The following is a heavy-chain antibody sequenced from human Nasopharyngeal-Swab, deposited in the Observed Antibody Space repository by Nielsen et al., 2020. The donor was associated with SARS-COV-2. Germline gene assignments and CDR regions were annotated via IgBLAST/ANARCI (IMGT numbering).Heavy chain of an antibody. Sequence: SVKVSCKASGGSFSTYAFSWVRQPPGQGLEWMGGIIPSFSRGNYAQKFQDRVTITADEATSTAYMELSSLRSEDTAVYYCARDVHGGSWVFDYWGQGTLVTVSS. CDR1: GGSFSTYA. CDR2: IIPSFSRG. CDR3: ARDVHGGSWVFDY. J-gene: IGHJ4*02. V-gene: IGHV1-69*13. D-gene: IGHD2-15*01.